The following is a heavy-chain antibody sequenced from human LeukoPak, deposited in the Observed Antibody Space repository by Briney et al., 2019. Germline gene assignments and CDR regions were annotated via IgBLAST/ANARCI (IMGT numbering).Heavy chain of an antibody. Sequence: GGSLRLSCGASGYTFSDYTMNWVRQAPGKGPEWISYISSGGSVMHYADSVRGRFTISRDNVENSLYLQMNSLRVEDTAVYYCTRDLEYWGQGVRVTVSS. CDR3: TRDLEY. V-gene: IGHV3-48*01. CDR1: GYTFSDYT. J-gene: IGHJ4*02. CDR2: ISSGGSVM.